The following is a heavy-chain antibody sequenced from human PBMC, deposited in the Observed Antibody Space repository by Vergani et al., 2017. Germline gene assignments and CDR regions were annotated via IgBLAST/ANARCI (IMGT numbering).Heavy chain of an antibody. D-gene: IGHD3-10*01. Sequence: EKQLVQSGSYTKKPGESLKISCQAHGYIFPNFWIGCVRQRPGRGLEWMGIIYPADSEVKSNPTFRGQVIFSVDTSVNTAYLQWRSLQASDTATYFCASGGHGSENGGALQLWGQGTNITVSS. V-gene: IGHV5-51*01. CDR2: IYPADSEV. CDR1: GYIFPNFW. J-gene: IGHJ3*01. CDR3: ASGGHGSENGGALQL.